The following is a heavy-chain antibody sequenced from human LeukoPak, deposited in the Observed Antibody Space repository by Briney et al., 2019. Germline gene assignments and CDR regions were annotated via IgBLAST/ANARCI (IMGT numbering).Heavy chain of an antibody. Sequence: SETLSLTCTVSGGSISSGGYYWSWIRQYPGKGLEWIGYIYYSGSTYYNPSLKSRVTISVDSSKNQFSLKLSSVTAADTAVYYCARASGSYGYFDYWGQGTLVTVSS. CDR2: IYYSGST. D-gene: IGHD1-26*01. V-gene: IGHV4-31*03. CDR1: GGSISSGGYY. J-gene: IGHJ4*02. CDR3: ARASGSYGYFDY.